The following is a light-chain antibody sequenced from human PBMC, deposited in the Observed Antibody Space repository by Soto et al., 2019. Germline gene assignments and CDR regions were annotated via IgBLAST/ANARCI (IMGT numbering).Light chain of an antibody. CDR1: RSLLHSNGYKY. CDR3: MQALHTPIT. CDR2: LGS. V-gene: IGKV2-28*01. Sequence: DIVVTQSPLSLSVTPGEPASISCRSSRSLLHSNGYKYLDWYLQKPGQSPQLLIYLGSNRASGVPDRFSGSGSGTDFTLKISRVEAEDVGFYYCMQALHTPITFGQGTRLEIK. J-gene: IGKJ5*01.